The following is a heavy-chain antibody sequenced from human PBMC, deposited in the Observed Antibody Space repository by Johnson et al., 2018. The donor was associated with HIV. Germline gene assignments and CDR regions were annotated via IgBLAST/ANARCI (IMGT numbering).Heavy chain of an antibody. V-gene: IGHV3-30*04. D-gene: IGHD1-26*01. J-gene: IGHJ3*02. CDR2: ISYDGSNK. Sequence: HVQLVESGGGVVQPGRSLRLSCAASRFTLSSYAMHWVRQAPGKGLEWVAAISYDGSNKYYADSVKGRFTISRDNSKNTLFLQMNSLRPEDTAVYYCAREPIREVGGAFDIWGKGTMVTVYS. CDR1: RFTLSSYA. CDR3: AREPIREVGGAFDI.